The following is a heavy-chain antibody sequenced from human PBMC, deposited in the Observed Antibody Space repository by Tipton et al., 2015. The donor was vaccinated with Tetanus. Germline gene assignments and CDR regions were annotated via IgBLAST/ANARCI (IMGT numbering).Heavy chain of an antibody. V-gene: IGHV1-8*01. D-gene: IGHD5-24*01. CDR1: GYTFTSYD. Sequence: QMQLVQSGAEVKKPGASVKVSCKASGYTFTSYDINWVRQATGQGLEWMGWMKPNSGNTGYAQKFQGRVTMTRNASISTAYMELSSLRSEDTAVYYCARAPTTIELGEVTLYYYYGMDVWGQGTTVTVSS. J-gene: IGHJ6*02. CDR2: MKPNSGNT. CDR3: ARAPTTIELGEVTLYYYYGMDV.